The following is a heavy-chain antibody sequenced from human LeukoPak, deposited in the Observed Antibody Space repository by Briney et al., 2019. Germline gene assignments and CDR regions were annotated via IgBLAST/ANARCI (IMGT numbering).Heavy chain of an antibody. V-gene: IGHV4-30-4*07. D-gene: IGHD3-3*01. CDR1: GVTISRGGYA. CDR3: ARGRHLGVLRFLEWLLPYFDY. J-gene: IGHJ4*02. Sequence: SESLSLTCAVSGVTISRGGYAWNWIRQPPGKGLEWIAYIYHSGTTYYNPSLKSRATISVDTSKNQFSLKLSSVTAADTAVYYCARGRHLGVLRFLEWLLPYFDYWGQGTLVTVSS. CDR2: IYHSGTT.